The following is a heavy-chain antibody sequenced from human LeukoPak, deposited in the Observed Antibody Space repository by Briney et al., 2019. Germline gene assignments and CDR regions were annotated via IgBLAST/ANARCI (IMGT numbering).Heavy chain of an antibody. CDR2: IKQDGSEK. V-gene: IGHV3-7*01. CDR3: ARAPTRTVVVAEDDY. CDR1: GFTFSSYW. D-gene: IGHD2-15*01. J-gene: IGHJ4*02. Sequence: PGGSLRLSCAASGFTFSSYWMSWVRQAPGKGLEWVANIKQDGSEKYYVDSVKGRFTISRDNAKNSLYLQMNSLRAEDTAVYYCARAPTRTVVVAEDDYWGQRTLVTVSS.